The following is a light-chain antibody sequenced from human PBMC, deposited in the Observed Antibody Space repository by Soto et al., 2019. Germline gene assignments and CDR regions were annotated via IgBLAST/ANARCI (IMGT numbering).Light chain of an antibody. CDR3: SSCRSTTTLVV. CDR1: SSDGGGYNY. Sequence: QSALTQPASVSGSPGQSITISCTGTSSDGGGYNYVSWYQQHPGKAPKLIIYEVSNRPSGVSSRFSGSKSGNTASLTISGLQAEDEADDYCSSCRSTTTLVVFGGWTKLTVL. V-gene: IGLV2-14*01. J-gene: IGLJ2*01. CDR2: EVS.